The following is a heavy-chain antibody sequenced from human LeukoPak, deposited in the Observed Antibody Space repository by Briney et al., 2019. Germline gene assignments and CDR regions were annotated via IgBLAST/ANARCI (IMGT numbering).Heavy chain of an antibody. CDR3: ARSNQADDY. Sequence: GVSLRLSCAASGFTVSSYWMHWVRQVPGKGLVWVSRINPGGSSTAYSDSVKGRFTISRDNAKNTLYLQMDSLRAEDTAIYYCARSNQADDYWGQGTLVTVSS. V-gene: IGHV3-74*01. J-gene: IGHJ4*02. D-gene: IGHD1-14*01. CDR1: GFTVSSYW. CDR2: INPGGSST.